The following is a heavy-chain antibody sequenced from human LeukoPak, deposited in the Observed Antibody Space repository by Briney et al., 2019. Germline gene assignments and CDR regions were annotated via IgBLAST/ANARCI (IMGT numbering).Heavy chain of an antibody. Sequence: ASETLSLTCTVSGGSISTYYWTWIRQPPGKGLEWIGYIYHSGSTNYNPSLKSRVTISVDTSKNQFSLKLSSVTAADTAVYYCARVPYHYDFWSGNSETWFDPWGQGTLVTVSS. CDR3: ARVPYHYDFWSGNSETWFDP. D-gene: IGHD3-3*01. CDR1: GGSISTYY. J-gene: IGHJ5*02. CDR2: IYHSGST. V-gene: IGHV4-59*01.